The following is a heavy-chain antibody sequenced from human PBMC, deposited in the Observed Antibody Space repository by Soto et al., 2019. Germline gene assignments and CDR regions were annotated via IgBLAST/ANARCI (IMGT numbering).Heavy chain of an antibody. V-gene: IGHV3-7*05. CDR3: ARGGNYYLS. J-gene: IGHJ5*01. CDR2: INFDGSAK. D-gene: IGHD1-26*01. Sequence: PGESLKISCAASGFTFSDFWMTWVRQTPGKGLEWVANINFDGSAKDYVSSVKGRFTISRDNVRNSLHLQMDSLRAEDAAVYYCARGGNYYLSWGQGTLVTVSS. CDR1: GFTFSDFW.